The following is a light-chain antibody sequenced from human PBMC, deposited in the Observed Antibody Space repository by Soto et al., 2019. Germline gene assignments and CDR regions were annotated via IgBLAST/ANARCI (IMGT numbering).Light chain of an antibody. CDR2: EVS. J-gene: IGLJ1*01. Sequence: QSALTQPASVSGSPGQSIAISCTGTSSDVGGYNYVSWYQQHPGKAPKLMIHEVSNRPSGVSDRFSGSKSGNAASLTISGLQADDEADYRCSSHTSYSTRVFGSGIQVTDL. CDR1: SSDVGGYNY. CDR3: SSHTSYSTRV. V-gene: IGLV2-14*01.